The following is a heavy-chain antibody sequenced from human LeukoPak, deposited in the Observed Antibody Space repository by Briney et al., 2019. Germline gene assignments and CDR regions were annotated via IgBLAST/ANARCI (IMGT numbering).Heavy chain of an antibody. CDR2: IYTSGST. D-gene: IGHD3-3*01. J-gene: IGHJ5*02. CDR3: ARRTWSGYHNWFDP. V-gene: IGHV4-61*05. CDR1: GGSISSSTYY. Sequence: SETLSLTCTVSGGSISSSTYYWGWIRQPPGKGLEWIGYIYTSGSTNYNPSLKSRVTISVDTSKNQFSLKLSSVTAADTAVYYCARRTWSGYHNWFDPWGQGTLVTVSS.